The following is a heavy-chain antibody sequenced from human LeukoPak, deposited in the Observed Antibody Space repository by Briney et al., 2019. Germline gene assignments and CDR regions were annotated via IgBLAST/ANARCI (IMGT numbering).Heavy chain of an antibody. CDR2: IYTSGST. CDR3: AREVAAAESPDNWFDP. J-gene: IGHJ5*02. V-gene: IGHV4-4*07. D-gene: IGHD6-13*01. CDR1: GGSISSYY. Sequence: SETLSLTCTVSGGSISSYYWSWIRQPAGKGLEWIGRIYTSGSTNYNPSLKSRVTISVDTSKNQFSLKLSSVTAADTAVYYCAREVAAAESPDNWFDPWGQGTLVTVSS.